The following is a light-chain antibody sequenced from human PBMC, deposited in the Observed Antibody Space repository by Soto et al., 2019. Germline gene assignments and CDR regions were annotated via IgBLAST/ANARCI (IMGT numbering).Light chain of an antibody. V-gene: IGLV1-47*02. J-gene: IGLJ3*02. CDR3: AAWDDSLCGWV. CDR2: SNN. Sequence: QSVLTQPPSASGTPGQRVTISCSGSSSNIGSNYVYWYQQLPGTAPKLLIYSNNQRPSGVPDRFSGSKSGTSASLAISGLRSEDEAHYYCAAWDDSLCGWVFGGGTKVTVL. CDR1: SSNIGSNY.